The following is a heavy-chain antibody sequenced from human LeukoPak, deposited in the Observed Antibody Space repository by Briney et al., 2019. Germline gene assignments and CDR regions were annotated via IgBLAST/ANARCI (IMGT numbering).Heavy chain of an antibody. J-gene: IGHJ4*02. V-gene: IGHV3-21*01. CDR1: GFTFSSYS. CDR3: ARDRSAAALDY. Sequence: GGSLRLSCAASGFTFSSYSMNWVRQAPGKGLEWVSSISSSSSYIYYADSVKGRFTISRDDAKNSLYLQMNSLRAEDTAVYYCARDRSAAALDYWGQGTLVTVSS. D-gene: IGHD6-13*01. CDR2: ISSSSSYI.